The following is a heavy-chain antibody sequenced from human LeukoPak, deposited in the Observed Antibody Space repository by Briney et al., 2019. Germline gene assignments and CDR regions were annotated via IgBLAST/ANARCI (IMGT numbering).Heavy chain of an antibody. CDR3: ARYHISSGWYVGFDY. V-gene: IGHV3-53*01. D-gene: IGHD6-19*01. CDR2: IYSGGST. CDR1: GFTVSNTY. J-gene: IGHJ4*02. Sequence: GGSLTLSCAASGFTVSNTYVRWVRQAPGKGLEWVSVIYSGGSTYYGDSVKGRFTMSKDNSKNTLYLQMNSLRVEDTAVYYCARYHISSGWYVGFDYWGQGTLVTVSS.